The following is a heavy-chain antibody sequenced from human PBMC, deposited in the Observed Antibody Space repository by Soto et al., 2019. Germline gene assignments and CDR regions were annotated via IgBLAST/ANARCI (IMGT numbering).Heavy chain of an antibody. CDR2: IYKSGTA. CDR1: GDSIGSGNKY. V-gene: IGHV4-30-4*01. CDR3: VRALGSRFMEWPRFDP. Sequence: ASETLSLTCTVSGDSIGSGNKYWTWIRQPPGKGLEWIGFIYKSGTAKHNPSLSSRVSISVDTSKNQSFLSLKYVTAADTAVYYCVRALGSRFMEWPRFDPWGQGKLVTVSS. J-gene: IGHJ5*02. D-gene: IGHD3-3*01.